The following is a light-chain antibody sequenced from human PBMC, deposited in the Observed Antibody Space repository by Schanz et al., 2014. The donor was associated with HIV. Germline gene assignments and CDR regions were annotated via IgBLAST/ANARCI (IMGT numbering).Light chain of an antibody. CDR2: DVT. Sequence: QSVLTQPASVSGSLGQSVTVSCTGTSSDVGGYNYVSWYRQHPGKAPKLMIYDVTNRPSGVSNRFSGSKSGNTASLTISGLQAEDEADYYCSSYTTSSTLVFGGGTKLTVL. CDR3: SSYTTSSTLV. V-gene: IGLV2-14*03. CDR1: SSDVGGYNY. J-gene: IGLJ2*01.